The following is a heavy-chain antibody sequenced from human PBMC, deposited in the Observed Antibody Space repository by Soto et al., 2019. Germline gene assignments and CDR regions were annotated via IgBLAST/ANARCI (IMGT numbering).Heavy chain of an antibody. Sequence: GASVKVSCKASGYTFTGYYMHWVRQAPGQGLEWMGWINPNSGGTNYAQKFQGWVTMTRDTSISTAYMELSRLRSDDTAVYYCARSLRPGYYYGMDVWGQGTTVTVSS. V-gene: IGHV1-2*04. CDR2: INPNSGGT. CDR1: GYTFTGYY. CDR3: ARSLRPGYYYGMDV. J-gene: IGHJ6*02.